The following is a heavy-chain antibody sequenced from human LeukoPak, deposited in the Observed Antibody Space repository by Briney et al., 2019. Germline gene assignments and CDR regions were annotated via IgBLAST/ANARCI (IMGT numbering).Heavy chain of an antibody. J-gene: IGHJ4*02. D-gene: IGHD1-20*01. CDR3: ARGRLNGNVDF. CDR1: GYTFTGYD. V-gene: IGHV1-8*01. Sequence: ASVKVSCKTSGYTFTGYDINWVRQAAGQGFEWMGWMHPNNGDTGYAHNLRGRITITRDSSTATVFMELSSLRSEDTAMYYCARGRLNGNVDFWGQGTLVTVSS. CDR2: MHPNNGDT.